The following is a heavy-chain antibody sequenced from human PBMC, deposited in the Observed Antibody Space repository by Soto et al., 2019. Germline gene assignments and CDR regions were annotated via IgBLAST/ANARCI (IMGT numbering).Heavy chain of an antibody. J-gene: IGHJ5*02. CDR2: ISGSGGST. Sequence: GGSLRLSCAASGFTFSSYAMSWVRQAPGKGLEWVSAISGSGGSTYYADSVKGRFTISRDNSKNTLYLQMNSLRAEDTAVYYCAKDLTSGYDLGWFDPWGQGTLVTVSS. D-gene: IGHD5-12*01. CDR3: AKDLTSGYDLGWFDP. V-gene: IGHV3-23*01. CDR1: GFTFSSYA.